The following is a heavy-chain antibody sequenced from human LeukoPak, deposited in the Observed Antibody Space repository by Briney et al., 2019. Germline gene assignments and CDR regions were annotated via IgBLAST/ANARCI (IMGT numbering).Heavy chain of an antibody. CDR1: GGSISSYY. CDR3: ARRGVAETGSYNMDV. Sequence: SETLSLTCSVSGGSISSYYWSWIRQPPGKGLEWIGYIYYSGSTNYNPSLKSRVTISVDTSKNQFSLKLSSVTAADTAVYHCARRGVAETGSYNMDVWGKGTTVTVSS. CDR2: IYYSGST. V-gene: IGHV4-59*08. D-gene: IGHD2-8*02. J-gene: IGHJ6*03.